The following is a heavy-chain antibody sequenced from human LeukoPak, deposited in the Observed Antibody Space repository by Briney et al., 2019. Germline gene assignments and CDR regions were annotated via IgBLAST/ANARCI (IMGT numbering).Heavy chain of an antibody. V-gene: IGHV4-39*07. CDR2: INHSGST. CDR1: GGSISSGGHY. J-gene: IGHJ6*02. Sequence: ASETLSLTCIVSGGSISSGGHYWGWIRQPPGKGLEWIGEINHSGSTNYNPSLKSRVTISVDTPKNQFSLKLSSVTAADTAVYYCARASRNSSWYRYYYYGMDVWGQGTTVTVSS. CDR3: ARASRNSSWYRYYYYGMDV. D-gene: IGHD6-13*01.